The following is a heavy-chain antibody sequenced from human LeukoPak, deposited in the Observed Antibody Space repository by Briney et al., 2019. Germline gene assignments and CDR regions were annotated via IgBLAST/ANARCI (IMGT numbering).Heavy chain of an antibody. CDR2: IYYSGTT. Sequence: SETLSLTCTVSGGSISSSSYYWGWIRQPPGKGLEWIGTIYYSGTTYYNPSLKSRVTISIDTSKNQFSLKLSSVTAADTAVYYCARNFPGVGCSGGSCYDYWGQGTLVAVSS. CDR3: ARNFPGVGCSGGSCYDY. CDR1: GGSISSSSYY. J-gene: IGHJ4*02. V-gene: IGHV4-39*07. D-gene: IGHD2-15*01.